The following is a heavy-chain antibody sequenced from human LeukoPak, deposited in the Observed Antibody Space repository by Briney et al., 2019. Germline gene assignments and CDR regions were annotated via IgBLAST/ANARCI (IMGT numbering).Heavy chain of an antibody. Sequence: PSETLSLTCTVSLGSIRRYYWSWIRHPPGKRLGSVGYIYYSGSTNYNASLKSRVTISLATSKTQFSLKLSSVTAADTAVYYCARVRYDYVWGSYRHAFDYWGQGTLVTVSS. J-gene: IGHJ4*02. V-gene: IGHV4-59*01. CDR2: IYYSGST. CDR3: ARVRYDYVWGSYRHAFDY. D-gene: IGHD3-16*02. CDR1: LGSIRRYY.